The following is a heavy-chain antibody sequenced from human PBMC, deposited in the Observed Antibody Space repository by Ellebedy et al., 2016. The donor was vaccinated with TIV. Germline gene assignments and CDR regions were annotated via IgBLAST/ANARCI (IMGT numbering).Heavy chain of an antibody. V-gene: IGHV3-11*04. J-gene: IGHJ6*02. Sequence: GGSLRLSCAASGFIFSDYYMSWFRQAPGKGLEWLSYISSNSETIYYADSVRGRFAISRDNAKNTLYLQMNSLRVEDTALYYCTRMGVLPTSYYGMDVWGQGTTVTVSS. CDR1: GFIFSDYY. D-gene: IGHD3-10*01. CDR2: ISSNSETI. CDR3: TRMGVLPTSYYGMDV.